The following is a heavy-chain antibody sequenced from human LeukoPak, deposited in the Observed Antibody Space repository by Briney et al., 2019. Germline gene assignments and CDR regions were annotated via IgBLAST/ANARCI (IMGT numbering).Heavy chain of an antibody. CDR1: GFTFS. Sequence: GGSLRLSCVGSGFTFSVHWVRQVPGKGLEWLAFIRHDGTDQHYADSVRGRFTISRDNSKNTVYLQMNSLRPEDTALYYCAKDGNWASVSWGQGTLVTVSS. D-gene: IGHD7-27*01. V-gene: IGHV3-30*02. CDR3: AKDGNWASVS. J-gene: IGHJ5*02. CDR2: IRHDGTDQ.